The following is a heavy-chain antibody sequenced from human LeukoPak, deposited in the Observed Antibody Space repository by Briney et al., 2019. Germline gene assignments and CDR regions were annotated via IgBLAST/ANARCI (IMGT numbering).Heavy chain of an antibody. V-gene: IGHV1-18*01. J-gene: IGHJ6*02. D-gene: IGHD3-10*01. Sequence: ASVKVSCKASGYTFTSYGISWVRQAPGQGLEWMGWISAYNGNTNYAQKLQGRVTMTTDTSTSTAYMELRSLRSDDTAVYYCARELTGLLLWFGELSNTYYYYGMDVWGQGTTVTVSS. CDR2: ISAYNGNT. CDR1: GYTFTSYG. CDR3: ARELTGLLLWFGELSNTYYYYGMDV.